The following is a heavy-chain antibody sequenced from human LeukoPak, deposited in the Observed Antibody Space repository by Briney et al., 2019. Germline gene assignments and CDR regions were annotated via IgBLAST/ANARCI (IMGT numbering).Heavy chain of an antibody. CDR1: GFTFSSYA. CDR3: AKQWSPLD. J-gene: IGHJ4*02. Sequence: GGSLRLSCAASGFTFSSYAMHWVRQAPGKGLEWVAVISYDGSNKYYADSVKGRFTISRDNSKNTLYLQMNSLRAEDTAVYYCAKQWSPLDWGQGTLVTVSS. V-gene: IGHV3-30*04. D-gene: IGHD1-26*01. CDR2: ISYDGSNK.